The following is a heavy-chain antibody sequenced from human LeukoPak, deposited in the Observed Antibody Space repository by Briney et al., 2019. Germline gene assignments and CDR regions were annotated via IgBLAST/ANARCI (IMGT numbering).Heavy chain of an antibody. V-gene: IGHV3-30*04. Sequence: GGSLRLSCAASGFTFSSYAMHWVRQAPGKGLEWVAVISYDGSNKYYADSVKGRFTISRDNSKNTLYLQMNSLRAEDTAVYYCARSNRDAFDIWGQGTMVTVSS. CDR2: ISYDGSNK. CDR1: GFTFSSYA. CDR3: ARSNRDAFDI. J-gene: IGHJ3*02.